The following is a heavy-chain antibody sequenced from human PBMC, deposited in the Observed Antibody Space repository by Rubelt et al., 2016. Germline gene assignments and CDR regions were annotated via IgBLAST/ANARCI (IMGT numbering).Heavy chain of an antibody. Sequence: QVQLVQSGAEVKKPGASVKVSCKASGYTFTSYYMHWVRQAPGQGLEWMGIINPSGGSTSYAQKSQGRVTMTRDTPPSTVYMELSSLRSEDTAVYYCARAASTVTTLLDLGYWGQGTLVTVSS. CDR1: GYTFTSYY. D-gene: IGHD4-17*01. V-gene: IGHV1-46*01. CDR3: ARAASTVTTLLDLGY. J-gene: IGHJ4*02. CDR2: INPSGGST.